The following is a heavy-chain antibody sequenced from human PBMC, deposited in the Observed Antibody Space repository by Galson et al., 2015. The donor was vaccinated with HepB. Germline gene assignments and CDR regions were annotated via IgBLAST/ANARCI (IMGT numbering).Heavy chain of an antibody. CDR1: GFIFDNYA. J-gene: IGHJ4*02. V-gene: IGHV3-9*01. D-gene: IGHD2-15*01. Sequence: SLRLSCAASGFIFDNYAMHWVRQAPGKGLEWVSGISWNSGYIGYADSVKGRFTISRDNAKNSLFLQMNSLRAEDTAVYYCAKEMGGWSLDYWGQGTLVTVSS. CDR2: ISWNSGYI. CDR3: AKEMGGWSLDY.